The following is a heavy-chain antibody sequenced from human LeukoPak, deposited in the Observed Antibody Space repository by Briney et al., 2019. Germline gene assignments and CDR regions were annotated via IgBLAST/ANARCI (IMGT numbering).Heavy chain of an antibody. CDR2: IRSKANSYAT. CDR3: TSLTAKAGAFDI. J-gene: IGHJ3*02. V-gene: IGHV3-73*01. Sequence: GSLKLSCAASGFTFSGSAMHWVRQASGKGLEWVGRIRSKANSYATAYAASVKGRFTISRDDSKNTAYLQMNSLKTEDTAVYYCTSLTAKAGAFDIWGQGTMVTVSS. D-gene: IGHD6-19*01. CDR1: GFTFSGSA.